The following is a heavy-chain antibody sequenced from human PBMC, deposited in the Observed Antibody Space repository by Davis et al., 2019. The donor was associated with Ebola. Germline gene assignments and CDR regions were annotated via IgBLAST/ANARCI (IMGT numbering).Heavy chain of an antibody. D-gene: IGHD1-26*01. Sequence: ASVKVSCMASGYTFTSYDINWVRQPTGQGLEWMGWINPNSGNTGYAQKFQGRVSITRDKSASTAYMELSSLRSEDTAVHYCARDRVYSGSSDYYYYGMDVWGQGTTVTVSS. CDR1: GYTFTSYD. V-gene: IGHV1-8*01. CDR3: ARDRVYSGSSDYYYYGMDV. CDR2: INPNSGNT. J-gene: IGHJ6*02.